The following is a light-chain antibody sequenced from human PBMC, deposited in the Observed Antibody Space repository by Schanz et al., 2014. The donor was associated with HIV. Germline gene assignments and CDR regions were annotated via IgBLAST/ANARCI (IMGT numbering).Light chain of an antibody. CDR1: SSDVGGYDY. CDR2: DVS. J-gene: IGLJ2*01. CDR3: CSYAHRSMSVV. Sequence: QSVLTQPASVSGSPGQSITISCTGDSSDVGGYDYVSWYQQLPGKVPKLMIYDVSNRASGVSNRFSGSKSGNTASLTISGLQAEDEADYYCCSYAHRSMSVVFGGGTKLTVL. V-gene: IGLV2-14*03.